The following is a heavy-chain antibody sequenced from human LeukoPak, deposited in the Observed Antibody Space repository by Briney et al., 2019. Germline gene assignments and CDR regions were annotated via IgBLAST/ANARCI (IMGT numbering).Heavy chain of an antibody. J-gene: IGHJ4*02. Sequence: ASVKVSCKASGGTSSSYAISWVRQAPGQGLEWMGGIIPIFGTANYAQKFQGRVTITADDSTSTAYMELSSLRSEDTAVYYCARVPHGDYFDYWGQGTLVTVSS. CDR3: ARVPHGDYFDY. CDR2: IIPIFGTA. CDR1: GGTSSSYA. V-gene: IGHV1-69*13. D-gene: IGHD4-17*01.